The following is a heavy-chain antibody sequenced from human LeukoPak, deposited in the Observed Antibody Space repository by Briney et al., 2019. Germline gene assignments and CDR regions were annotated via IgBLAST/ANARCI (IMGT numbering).Heavy chain of an antibody. D-gene: IGHD3-22*01. CDR2: ISGSGGST. CDR1: GFTFSDYY. J-gene: IGHJ4*02. V-gene: IGHV3-23*01. Sequence: PGGSLRLSCAASGFTFSDYYMSWIRQAPGKGLEWFSAISGSGGSTYYADSVKGRFTISRDNSKNTLYLQMNSLRAEDTAVYYCAKGPLYDSASSGYSDYWGQGTLVTVSS. CDR3: AKGPLYDSASSGYSDY.